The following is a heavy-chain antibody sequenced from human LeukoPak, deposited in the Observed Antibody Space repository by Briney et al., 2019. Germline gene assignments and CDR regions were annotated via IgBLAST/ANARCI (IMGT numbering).Heavy chain of an antibody. CDR1: GGSISGSSYY. Sequence: PSETLSLTCTVSGGSISGSSYYWGWIRRPPGKGLEWIGSIYYSGSTYYNPSLKSRVTISVDTSKNQFSLKLSSVTAADTAVYYCARDSGEGIDYWGQGTLVTVSS. CDR3: ARDSGEGIDY. V-gene: IGHV4-39*07. J-gene: IGHJ4*02. CDR2: IYYSGST. D-gene: IGHD7-27*01.